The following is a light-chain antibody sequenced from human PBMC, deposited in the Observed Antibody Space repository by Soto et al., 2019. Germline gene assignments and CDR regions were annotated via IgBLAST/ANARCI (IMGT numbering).Light chain of an antibody. Sequence: DIQMTQSPSSLSAPVGDRVTITCRASQSISSYLNWYQLKPGKAPKLLIYSASSLQSDVPSRFSGSGSGTDFTLTISSLQPEDFATYYCQQSYSTPLTFGGGTKVDIK. CDR3: QQSYSTPLT. J-gene: IGKJ4*01. V-gene: IGKV1-39*01. CDR2: SAS. CDR1: QSISSY.